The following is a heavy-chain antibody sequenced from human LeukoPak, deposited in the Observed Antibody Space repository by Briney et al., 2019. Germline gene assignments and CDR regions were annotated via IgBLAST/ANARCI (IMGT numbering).Heavy chain of an antibody. CDR1: GYTFTSYD. V-gene: IGHV1-8*01. D-gene: IGHD3-10*01. J-gene: IGHJ5*02. CDR3: ARGGRRGGSGSYYRNWFDP. CDR2: MNPNSGNT. Sequence: ASVKVSCRASGYTFTSYDINWVRQATGQGLEWMGWMNPNSGNTGYAQKFQGRVTMTRNTSISTAYMELSSLRSEDTAVYYCARGGRRGGSGSYYRNWFDPWGQGTLVTVSS.